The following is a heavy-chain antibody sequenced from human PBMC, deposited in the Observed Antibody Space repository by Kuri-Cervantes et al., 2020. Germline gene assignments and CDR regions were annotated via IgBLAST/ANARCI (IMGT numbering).Heavy chain of an antibody. D-gene: IGHD6-19*01. V-gene: IGHV3-74*01. J-gene: IGHJ4*02. Sequence: GGSLRLSCAASGFTFDDYTMHWVRQAPGKGLVWVSRINSDGSSTSYADSVKGRFTISRDNAKSTLYLQMNSLRAEDTAVYYCARTPLYSSGWLDYWGQGTLVTVSS. CDR3: ARTPLYSSGWLDY. CDR2: INSDGSST. CDR1: GFTFDDYT.